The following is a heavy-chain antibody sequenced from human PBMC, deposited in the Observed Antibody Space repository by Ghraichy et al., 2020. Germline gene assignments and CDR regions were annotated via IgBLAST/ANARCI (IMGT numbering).Heavy chain of an antibody. V-gene: IGHV4-39*01. D-gene: IGHD3-22*01. CDR2: IYYSGST. J-gene: IGHJ4*02. Sequence: SQTLSLTCTVSGGSISSSSYYWGWIRQPPGKGLEWIGSIYYSGSTYYNPSLKSRVTISVDTSKNQFSLKLSSVTAADTAVYYCASYDSTGLGFDYWGQGTLVTVSS. CDR1: GGSISSSSYY. CDR3: ASYDSTGLGFDY.